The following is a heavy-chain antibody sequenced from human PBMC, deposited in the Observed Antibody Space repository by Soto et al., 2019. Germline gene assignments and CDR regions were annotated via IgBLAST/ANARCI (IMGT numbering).Heavy chain of an antibody. Sequence: EVQLVESGGGLVQPGGSLRLSCAASRFTFSSYEMNWVRQAPGKGLEWVSYITGSGNTIYYADSVKGRFTISRDNAKNSMYLQMNSLRAEDTAVYYCARGGSYFDYWGQGTLVTVSS. J-gene: IGHJ4*02. D-gene: IGHD1-26*01. CDR3: ARGGSYFDY. V-gene: IGHV3-48*03. CDR2: ITGSGNTI. CDR1: RFTFSSYE.